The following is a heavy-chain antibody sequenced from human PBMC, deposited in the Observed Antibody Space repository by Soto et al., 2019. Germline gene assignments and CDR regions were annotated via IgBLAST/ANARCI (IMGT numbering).Heavy chain of an antibody. Sequence: ISGSGGSTYYADSVKGRFTISRDNSKKTLYLQMNSLRAEDTAVYYCAKSRSGWSFAYWGQGTLVTVSS. J-gene: IGHJ4*02. CDR3: AKSRSGWSFAY. CDR2: ISGSGGST. D-gene: IGHD6-19*01. V-gene: IGHV3-23*01.